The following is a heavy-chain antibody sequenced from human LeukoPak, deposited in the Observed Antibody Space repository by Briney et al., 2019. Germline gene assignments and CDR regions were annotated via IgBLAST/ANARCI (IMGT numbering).Heavy chain of an antibody. J-gene: IGHJ5*02. Sequence: AGSLTLSCAASGFTFSDYYMSWIRQAPGKGLEWVSYISSSSSYTNYADSVKGRFTISRDNAKNSLYLQMNSLRAEDTAVYYCARDLVIAATLGWFDPWGQGTLVTVSS. V-gene: IGHV3-11*05. CDR3: ARDLVIAATLGWFDP. D-gene: IGHD2-15*01. CDR2: ISSSSSYT. CDR1: GFTFSDYY.